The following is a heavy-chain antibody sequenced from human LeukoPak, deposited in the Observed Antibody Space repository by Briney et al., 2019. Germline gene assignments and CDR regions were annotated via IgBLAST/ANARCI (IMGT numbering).Heavy chain of an antibody. CDR1: GGSFSGYY. Sequence: MTSETLSLTCAVYGGSFSGYYWSWIRQPPGKGLEWIGEINHSESTNYNPSLKSRVTISVDTSKNQFSLKLSSVTAADTAVYYCARGDRGARDTNPWAKYYFDYWGQGTLVTVSS. CDR2: INHSEST. CDR3: ARGDRGARDTNPWAKYYFDY. V-gene: IGHV4-34*01. D-gene: IGHD2-8*01. J-gene: IGHJ4*02.